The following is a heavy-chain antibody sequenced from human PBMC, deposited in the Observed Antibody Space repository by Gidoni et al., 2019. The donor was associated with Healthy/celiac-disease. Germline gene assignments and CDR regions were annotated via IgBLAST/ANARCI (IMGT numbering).Heavy chain of an antibody. J-gene: IGHJ3*02. CDR3: ARQKYDYVWGSYRSGAFDI. V-gene: IGHV4-61*01. CDR1: GGSVSSGSYY. CDR2: IYYSGST. Sequence: QVQLQESGPGLVKPSETLSLTCTVSGGSVSSGSYYWSWIRQPPGKGLEWIGYIYYSGSTHYNPSLKSRVTISVDTSKNQFSLQLSSVTAADTAVYYCARQKYDYVWGSYRSGAFDIWGQVTMVTVSS. D-gene: IGHD3-16*02.